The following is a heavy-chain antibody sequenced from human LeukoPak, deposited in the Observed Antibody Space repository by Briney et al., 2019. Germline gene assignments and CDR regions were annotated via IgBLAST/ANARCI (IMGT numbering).Heavy chain of an antibody. D-gene: IGHD4/OR15-4a*01. CDR1: GGSISSGDYY. Sequence: SQTLSLTCTVSGGSISSGDYYWSWIRQPPGKGLEWIGYIYYSGSTYYNPSLKSRVTISVDTSKNQLSLKLSSVTAADTAVYYCARDDRTMTTVLSGPWFDPWGQGTLVTVSS. V-gene: IGHV4-30-4*01. J-gene: IGHJ5*02. CDR3: ARDDRTMTTVLSGPWFDP. CDR2: IYYSGST.